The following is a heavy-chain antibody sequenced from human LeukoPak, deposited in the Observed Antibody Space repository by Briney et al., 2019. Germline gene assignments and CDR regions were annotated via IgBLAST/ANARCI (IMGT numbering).Heavy chain of an antibody. J-gene: IGHJ4*02. V-gene: IGHV3-7*01. CDR3: TREGITAGADY. Sequence: GGSLRLSCAASGLTFTSYWMSWVRQAPGKGLEWVANIKQDGSEKYYVDSVKGRFTISRDNAKTSLYLQMNSLRAEDTAVYYCTREGITAGADYWGQGTLVTVSS. CDR1: GLTFTSYW. CDR2: IKQDGSEK. D-gene: IGHD6-13*01.